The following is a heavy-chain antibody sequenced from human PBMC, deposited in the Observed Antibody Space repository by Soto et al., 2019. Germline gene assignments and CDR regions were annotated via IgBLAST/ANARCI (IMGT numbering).Heavy chain of an antibody. CDR3: AGAKSPYDCSGEPCLSGIHA. CDR1: GFTFTSYA. CDR2: IWYDGSTK. V-gene: IGHV3-33*01. Sequence: QMQLVESGGGVVQPGTSLRLSCVGSGFTFTSYAIHWVRQTPGKGLEWLAVIWYDGSTKFHTASVKGRFAISRDNSNNSVYLQLYSLRADDTALYHFAGAKSPYDCSGEPCLSGIHAWGQGTLVTVSS. J-gene: IGHJ5*02. D-gene: IGHD2-15*01.